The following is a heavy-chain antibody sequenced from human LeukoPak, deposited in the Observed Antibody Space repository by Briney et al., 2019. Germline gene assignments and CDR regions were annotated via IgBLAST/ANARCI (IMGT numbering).Heavy chain of an antibody. D-gene: IGHD3-22*01. Sequence: SETLSLTCNVSGGSVSSGAYYRGWVRQPPGKGLDWIGYVSYSGSAEYNPSLKSRVTMSVDTTTNQFSLKLSSVTAADTAVYYCARTSYDYDTSRYNWYFALGGRGILVTVSS. CDR2: VSYSGSA. CDR1: GGSVSSGAYY. CDR3: ARTSYDYDTSRYNWYFAL. V-gene: IGHV4-61*08. J-gene: IGHJ2*01.